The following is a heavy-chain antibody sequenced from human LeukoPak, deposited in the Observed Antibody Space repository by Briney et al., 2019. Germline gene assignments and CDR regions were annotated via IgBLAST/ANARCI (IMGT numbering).Heavy chain of an antibody. V-gene: IGHV3-23*01. CDR3: AKDVSPLMVTTWDY. CDR1: GFTFSSYA. D-gene: IGHD2-21*02. CDR2: IIGSGTNT. J-gene: IGHJ4*02. Sequence: PGGSLRLSCAASGFTFSSYAMSWVRQAPGEGLEWVSGIIGSGTNTYYADSVEGRFTISRDNSKNTLYLQMNSLRAEDTAVYYCAKDVSPLMVTTWDYWGQGTLVTVSS.